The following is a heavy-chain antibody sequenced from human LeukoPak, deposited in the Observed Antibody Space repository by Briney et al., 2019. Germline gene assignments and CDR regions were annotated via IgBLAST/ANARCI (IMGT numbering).Heavy chain of an antibody. V-gene: IGHV3-30*18. J-gene: IGHJ4*02. CDR2: ISYDGTDK. D-gene: IGHD4-23*01. CDR3: AKDRWTGSYYFDF. Sequence: GRSLRLSCAASGFTFSNYDMHWVRQAPGKGLEWVAVISYDGTDKSYAHSVKGRFTISRDNSKSTLYLQMNSLRPADTAVYYCAKDRWTGSYYFDFWGQGALLTVSS. CDR1: GFTFSNYD.